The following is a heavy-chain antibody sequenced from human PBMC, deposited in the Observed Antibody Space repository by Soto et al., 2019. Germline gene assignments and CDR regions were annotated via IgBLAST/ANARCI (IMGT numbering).Heavy chain of an antibody. J-gene: IGHJ4*02. D-gene: IGHD4-17*01. CDR2: IYHTGST. V-gene: IGHV4-59*08. CDR1: GGSISGYY. Sequence: SETLSLTCTVSGGSISGYYWTWIRQPPQKGLELIGYIYHTGSTHYNPSLKSRVTISIDTSRSQFSLILTPVTAADTAVYYCARQKGSSYGPFDYWGQGTLVTVSS. CDR3: ARQKGSSYGPFDY.